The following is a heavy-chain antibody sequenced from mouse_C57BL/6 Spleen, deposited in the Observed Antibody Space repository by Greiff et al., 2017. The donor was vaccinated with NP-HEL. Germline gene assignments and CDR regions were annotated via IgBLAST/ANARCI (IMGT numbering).Heavy chain of an antibody. CDR1: GYTFTDYY. D-gene: IGHD2-1*01. V-gene: IGHV1-19*01. CDR2: INPYNGGT. CDR3: ARKGNNGYAMDY. Sequence: VQLQQSGPVLVKPGASVKMSCKASGYTFTDYYMNWVKQSHGKSLEWIGVINPYNGGTSYNQKFKGKATLTVDKSSSTAYMELNSLTSEDSAVYYCARKGNNGYAMDYWGQGTSVTVSS. J-gene: IGHJ4*01.